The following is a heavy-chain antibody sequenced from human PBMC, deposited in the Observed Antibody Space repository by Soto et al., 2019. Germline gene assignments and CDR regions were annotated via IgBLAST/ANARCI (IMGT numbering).Heavy chain of an antibody. CDR3: EKAASASSRSEY. D-gene: IGHD6-25*01. CDR2: IIPVLNIT. CDR1: GGIFTNYI. V-gene: IGHV1-69*02. Sequence: QLVQSGTEMKRPGSSVKVSCETSGGIFTNYIFNWVRQAPGQGLEWMGWIIPVLNITNYAQKFQGRLTITADKTTSTSYLELNSQRSQDTAIYSCEKAASASSRSEYWGQGPLVTVFS. J-gene: IGHJ1*01.